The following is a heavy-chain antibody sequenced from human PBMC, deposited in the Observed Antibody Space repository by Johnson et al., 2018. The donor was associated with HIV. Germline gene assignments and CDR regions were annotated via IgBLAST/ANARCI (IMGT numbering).Heavy chain of an antibody. J-gene: IGHJ3*02. V-gene: IGHV3-30*04. CDR3: AKDLMYNWNDVGAFDI. CDR2: ISYDGSNK. D-gene: IGHD1-1*01. Sequence: QVQLVESGGGVVQPGRSLRLSCVASGFTFSSYSIHWVRQAPGKGLEWVAVISYDGSNKYYADSVKGRFTISRDNSKNTLYLQMNSLRAEDTAVYYCAKDLMYNWNDVGAFDIWGQGTMVTVSS. CDR1: GFTFSSYS.